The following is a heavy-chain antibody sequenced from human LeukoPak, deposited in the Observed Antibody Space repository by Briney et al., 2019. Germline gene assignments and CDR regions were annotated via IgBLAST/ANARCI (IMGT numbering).Heavy chain of an antibody. D-gene: IGHD2-8*01. CDR3: AKHSSTHSLVYHFDF. V-gene: IGHV3-30*18. CDR1: GFTFSSDG. J-gene: IGHJ4*02. Sequence: GGSLRLSCEASGFTFSSDGMHWVRQAPGKGPEWVAVISFDGSKKYYADSAKGRFTISRDTSKNTLYLQMNSLTTEDTAIYYCAKHSSTHSLVYHFDFWGQGTLVTVSS. CDR2: ISFDGSKK.